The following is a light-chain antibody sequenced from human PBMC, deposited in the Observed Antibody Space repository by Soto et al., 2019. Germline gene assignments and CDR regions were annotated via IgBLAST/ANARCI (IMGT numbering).Light chain of an antibody. J-gene: IGLJ1*01. Sequence: QYVLTQPASVSGSPGQSITISCTGTSSDVGGYNYVSWYQQHPGKAPKLMTYEVSNRPSGVSNRFSGSKSGNTASLTISRIQAEDEAEYCWSSYTIISTNFFETGTKIAAL. CDR3: SSYTIISTNF. V-gene: IGLV2-14*01. CDR1: SSDVGGYNY. CDR2: EVS.